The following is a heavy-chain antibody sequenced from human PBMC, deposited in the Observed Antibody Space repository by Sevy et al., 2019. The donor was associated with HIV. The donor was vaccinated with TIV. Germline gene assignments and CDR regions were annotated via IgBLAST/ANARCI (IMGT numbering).Heavy chain of an antibody. Sequence: GGSLRLSCAASGFIFNNYGMHWVRQAPGKGLEWVAVIWYDGSNKYDADSVKGRFTTSRDNSKNTLYLQMNSLRAEDTAVYYCSGEYTIFGVANLPSDYWGQGTLVTVSS. CDR1: GFIFNNYG. CDR2: IWYDGSNK. CDR3: SGEYTIFGVANLPSDY. V-gene: IGHV3-33*01. D-gene: IGHD3-3*01. J-gene: IGHJ4*02.